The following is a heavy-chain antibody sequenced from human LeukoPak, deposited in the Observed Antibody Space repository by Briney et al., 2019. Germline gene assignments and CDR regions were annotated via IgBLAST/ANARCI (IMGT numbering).Heavy chain of an antibody. CDR1: GFTFSSYW. CDR2: IKQDGGEK. Sequence: PGGSLRLSCAASGFTFSSYWMSWFRQAPGKGLEWVANIKQDGGEKYYVDSVKGRFTISRDNAKNSLYLQMNSLRVEDTAVYHCARVEYSRSSGISYFDYWGQGILVTVSS. J-gene: IGHJ4*02. CDR3: ARVEYSRSSGISYFDY. D-gene: IGHD6-6*01. V-gene: IGHV3-7*03.